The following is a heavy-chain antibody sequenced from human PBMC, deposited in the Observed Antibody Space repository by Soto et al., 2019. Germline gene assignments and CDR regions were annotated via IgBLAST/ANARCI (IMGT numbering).Heavy chain of an antibody. D-gene: IGHD2-15*01. V-gene: IGHV5-10-1*01. CDR3: ARQGGYYYYGMDV. J-gene: IGHJ6*02. CDR1: GYSFNTFW. CDR2: IDPGDSNT. Sequence: GESLKISCKTSGYSFNTFWISWVRQVPGKGLEWMGRIDPGDSNTNYSPPLQGHVTLSVDKSIGTAYLQWSSLKASDTGIYHCARQGGYYYYGMDVWGQGTAVTVSS.